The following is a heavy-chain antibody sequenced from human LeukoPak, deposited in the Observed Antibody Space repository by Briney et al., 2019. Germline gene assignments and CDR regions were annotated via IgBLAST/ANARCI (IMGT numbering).Heavy chain of an antibody. V-gene: IGHV4-59*01. CDR1: GGSISSYY. CDR2: IYYSGST. D-gene: IGHD3-22*01. J-gene: IGHJ4*02. Sequence: SETLSLTRTVSGGSISSYYWSWVRQPPGKGLEWIGYIYYSGSTNYNPSLKSRVTISVDTSNNQFSLKLSSVTAADTAVYYFARVYYDSSGHHVDYWGQGTLVTVSS. CDR3: ARVYYDSSGHHVDY.